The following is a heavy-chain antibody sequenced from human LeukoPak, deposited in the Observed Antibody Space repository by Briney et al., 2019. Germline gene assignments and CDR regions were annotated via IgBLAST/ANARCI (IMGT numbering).Heavy chain of an antibody. V-gene: IGHV3-7*01. Sequence: PGESLRLSCVGCGFTFSRYWMSWVRQAPGKGLEWVANIKQDGSENNYVDSVKGRFTISRDNAKKSLYLQMNSLRAEDTAVYYCARGLFNSYDMYFNLWGQGTLVTVSS. J-gene: IGHJ4*02. D-gene: IGHD3-22*01. CDR3: ARGLFNSYDMYFNL. CDR2: IKQDGSEN. CDR1: GFTFSRYW.